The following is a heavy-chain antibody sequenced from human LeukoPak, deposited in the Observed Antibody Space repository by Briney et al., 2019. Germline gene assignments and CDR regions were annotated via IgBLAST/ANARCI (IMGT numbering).Heavy chain of an antibody. CDR2: INAYNGNT. V-gene: IGHV1-18*04. D-gene: IGHD2-15*01. Sequence: GASVKVSCKASGYTFTGYYMHWVRQAPGQGLEWMGWINAYNGNTNYAQKLQGRVTMTTDTSTNTAYMELRSLRSDDTAVYYCARRYCSGGSCYSDGYYGMDVWGQGTTVTVSS. CDR3: ARRYCSGGSCYSDGYYGMDV. CDR1: GYTFTGYY. J-gene: IGHJ6*02.